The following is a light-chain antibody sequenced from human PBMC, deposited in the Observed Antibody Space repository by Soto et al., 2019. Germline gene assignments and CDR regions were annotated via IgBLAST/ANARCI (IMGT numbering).Light chain of an antibody. CDR1: SSNIGSST. CDR2: SNN. J-gene: IGLJ2*01. V-gene: IGLV1-44*01. Sequence: QSVLTQPPSASGAPGQRVTISCSGSSSNIGSSTVNCYQQLPGAAPTLLLYSNNYRPSGVPARFSCSKSGASAALVISGLQPADDADYYCAQWDDSMKGVVFGGGTKLTVL. CDR3: AQWDDSMKGVV.